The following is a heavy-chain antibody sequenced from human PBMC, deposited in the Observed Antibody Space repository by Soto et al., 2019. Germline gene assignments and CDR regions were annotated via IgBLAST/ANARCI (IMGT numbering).Heavy chain of an antibody. CDR3: ARDSGLWSGYGMDV. J-gene: IGHJ6*02. Sequence: TSETLSLTCTVSGGSISSGGYYWSWIRQHPGKGLEWIGYIYYSGSTYYNPPLKSRVTISVDTSKNQFSLKLSSVTAADTAVYYCARDSGLWSGYGMDVWGQGTTVTVSS. V-gene: IGHV4-31*03. D-gene: IGHD3-3*01. CDR2: IYYSGST. CDR1: GGSISSGGYY.